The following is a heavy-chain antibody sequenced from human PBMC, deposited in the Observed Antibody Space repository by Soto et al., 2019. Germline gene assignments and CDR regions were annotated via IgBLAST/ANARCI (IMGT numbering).Heavy chain of an antibody. J-gene: IGHJ4*02. CDR3: AKVWGEDGECNRTSCLYYFHH. V-gene: IGHV3-23*01. Sequence: AGSLRLSCEASGFTFSASAMSWVRQAPGKGLEWVSTISDSGSTYYLDSVKGRFTISRDISKNTLYLQMNSLRAEDTAVYYCAKVWGEDGECNRTSCLYYFHHWGQGNLVNVS. CDR2: ISDSGST. D-gene: IGHD3-16*01. CDR1: GFTFSASA.